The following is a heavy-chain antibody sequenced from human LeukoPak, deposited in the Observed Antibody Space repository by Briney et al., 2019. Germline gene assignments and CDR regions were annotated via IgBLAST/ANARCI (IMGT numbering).Heavy chain of an antibody. V-gene: IGHV4-34*01. D-gene: IGHD5-18*01. CDR3: ARHRPLGTAMVIYGSDY. Sequence: SETLSLTCAVNGGTFSGYHWTWIRQFPGQGLEWIGEINYDGTTHYNPSLKSRVTISVDTSKNQFSLKLSSVTAADTAVYYCARHRPLGTAMVIYGSDYWGQGTLVTVSS. J-gene: IGHJ4*02. CDR1: GGTFSGYH. CDR2: INYDGTT.